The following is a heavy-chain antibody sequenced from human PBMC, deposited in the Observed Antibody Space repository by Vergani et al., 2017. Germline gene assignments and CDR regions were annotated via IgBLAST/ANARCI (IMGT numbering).Heavy chain of an antibody. J-gene: IGHJ3*02. CDR3: ARSPGLGDDAFDI. CDR1: GGTFSSYA. Sequence: QVQLVQSGAEVKKPGSSVKVSCKASGGTFSSYAISWVRQAPGQGHEWMGRIIPILGIANYAQKFQGRVTITADKSTSTAYMELSSLRSEDTAVYYCARSPGLGDDAFDIWGQGTMVTVSS. V-gene: IGHV1-69*04. D-gene: IGHD3/OR15-3a*01. CDR2: IIPILGIA.